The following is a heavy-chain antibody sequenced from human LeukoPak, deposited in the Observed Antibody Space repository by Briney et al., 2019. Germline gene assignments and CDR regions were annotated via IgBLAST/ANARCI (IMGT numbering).Heavy chain of an antibody. D-gene: IGHD4-17*01. CDR1: GFTFSSYA. J-gene: IGHJ4*02. Sequence: PGVSLRLSCAASGFTFSSYAMSWVRQAPGKGLEWVSAISGSGGSTYYADSVKGRFTISRDNSKNTLYLQMNSLRAEDTAVYYCAKDKYGDYGLDYWGQGTLVTVSS. V-gene: IGHV3-23*01. CDR2: ISGSGGST. CDR3: AKDKYGDYGLDY.